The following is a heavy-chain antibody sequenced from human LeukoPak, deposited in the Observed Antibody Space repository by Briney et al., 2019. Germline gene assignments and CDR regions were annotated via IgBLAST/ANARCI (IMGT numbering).Heavy chain of an antibody. CDR1: GGSISASY. V-gene: IGHV4-4*07. J-gene: IGHJ4*02. CDR3: ARHDGVGARYFDY. D-gene: IGHD1-26*01. CDR2: IYSSGST. Sequence: SETLSLTCTDSGGSISASYWNWIRRPAGEGLEWTGHIYSSGSTIYNPSLKSRVTMSVDTSKNQFSLKLSSVTAADTAVYYCARHDGVGARYFDYWGQGTLVTVSS.